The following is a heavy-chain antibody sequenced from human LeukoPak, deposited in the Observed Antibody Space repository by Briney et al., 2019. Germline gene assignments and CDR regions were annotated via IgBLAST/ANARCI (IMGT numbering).Heavy chain of an antibody. CDR3: ARHKGAVANTYWSDP. J-gene: IGHJ5*02. CDR2: VYYSGST. D-gene: IGHD6-19*01. Sequence: PSETLSLTCTVSGGSLSSSNYYWAWIRQPPGKGLAWIGSVYYSGSTYYNPSLKSRVTIFVDTSKNQFFLNLSSVTAADTAVFYCARHKGAVANTYWSDPWGQGTLVTVSS. CDR1: GGSLSSSNYY. V-gene: IGHV4-39*01.